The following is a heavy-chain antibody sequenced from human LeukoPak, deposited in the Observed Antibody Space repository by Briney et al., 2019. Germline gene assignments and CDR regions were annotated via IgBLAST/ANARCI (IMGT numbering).Heavy chain of an antibody. CDR3: AREVGDGIYRHGVAEPYYFDS. D-gene: IGHD1-26*01. J-gene: IGHJ4*02. Sequence: GRSLRLSCAASGFTFSSYGMSWVRQAPGKGLEWVSAISGSGGSTYYADSVKGRFTISRDNSKNTLYLQMNSLRAEDTAVYYCAREVGDGIYRHGVAEPYYFDSWGQGTLVTVSS. CDR1: GFTFSSYG. CDR2: ISGSGGST. V-gene: IGHV3-23*01.